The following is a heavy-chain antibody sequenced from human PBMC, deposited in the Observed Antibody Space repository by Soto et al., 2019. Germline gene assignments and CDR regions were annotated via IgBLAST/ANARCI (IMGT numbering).Heavy chain of an antibody. CDR1: GFTFDDYA. CDR3: AKDGREYSSSLFDY. D-gene: IGHD6-13*01. J-gene: IGHJ4*02. V-gene: IGHV3-9*01. CDR2: ISWNSGSI. Sequence: HPGGSLRLSCAASGFTFDDYAMHWVRQAPGKGLEWVSGISWNSGSIGYADSVKGRFTISRDNAKNSLYLQMNSLRAEDTALYYCAKDGREYSSSLFDYWGQGTLVTVSS.